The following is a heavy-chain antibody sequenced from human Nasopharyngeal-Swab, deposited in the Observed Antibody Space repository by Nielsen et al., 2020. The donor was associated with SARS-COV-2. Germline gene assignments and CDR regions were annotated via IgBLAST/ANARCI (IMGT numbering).Heavy chain of an antibody. Sequence: ASAKVSCKASGYIFTSYDISWVRQARGQGLEWMGWIGAYNGNTNYAPKFQNSVTMTTDNSTSTVYMELRSLRSDDTAVYYCARHGVAEDYWGQGTLVTVSS. D-gene: IGHD3-3*01. V-gene: IGHV1-18*01. J-gene: IGHJ4*02. CDR1: GYIFTSYD. CDR2: IGAYNGNT. CDR3: ARHGVAEDY.